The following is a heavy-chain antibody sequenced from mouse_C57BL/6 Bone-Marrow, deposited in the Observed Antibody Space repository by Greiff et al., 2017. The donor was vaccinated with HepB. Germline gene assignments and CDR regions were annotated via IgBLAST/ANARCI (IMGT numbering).Heavy chain of an antibody. Sequence: VHVKQSGAELVKPGASVKLSCTASGFNIKDYYMHWVKQRTEQGLEWIGRIDPEDGETKYAPKFQGKATITADTSSNTAYLQRSSLTSEYTAVYDCARGLYDYDGDYFDYWGQGTTLTVSS. J-gene: IGHJ2*01. CDR2: IDPEDGET. CDR1: GFNIKDYY. CDR3: ARGLYDYDGDYFDY. D-gene: IGHD2-4*01. V-gene: IGHV14-2*01.